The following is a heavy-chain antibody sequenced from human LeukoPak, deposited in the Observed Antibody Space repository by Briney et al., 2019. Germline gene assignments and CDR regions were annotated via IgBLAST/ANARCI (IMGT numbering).Heavy chain of an antibody. J-gene: IGHJ6*03. Sequence: ASVKVSCKASGYTFTSYDINWVRQATGQGLEWMGWMNPNSGNTGYAQKFQGRVTMTRNTSISTAYMELRSRRSEDTAVYYCARGLSYRYYMDVWGKGTTVTVSS. CDR3: ARGLSYRYYMDV. D-gene: IGHD2-2*02. V-gene: IGHV1-8*01. CDR2: MNPNSGNT. CDR1: GYTFTSYD.